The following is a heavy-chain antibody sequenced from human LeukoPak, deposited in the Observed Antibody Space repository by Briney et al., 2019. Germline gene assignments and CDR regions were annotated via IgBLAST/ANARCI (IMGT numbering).Heavy chain of an antibody. V-gene: IGHV3-11*04. J-gene: IGHJ4*02. Sequence: GGSLRLSCAASGFTFSDYYMSWIRQAPGKGLEWVSYISSSSSTIYYADSVKGRFTISRDNAKNSLYLQMNSLRAEDTAVYYCANTYYYDSSTCGWGQGTLVTVSS. CDR1: GFTFSDYY. CDR3: ANTYYYDSSTCG. D-gene: IGHD3-22*01. CDR2: ISSSSSTI.